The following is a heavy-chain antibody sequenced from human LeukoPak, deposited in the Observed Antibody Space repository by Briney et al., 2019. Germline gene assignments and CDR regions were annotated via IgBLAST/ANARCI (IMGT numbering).Heavy chain of an antibody. V-gene: IGHV4-31*03. CDR2: IYYSGST. Sequence: SETLSLTCTVSGGSISSGGYYWSWIRQHPGKGLEWIGYIYYSGSTYYNPSLKSRVTISVDTSKNQFSLKLSSLTAADTAVYYCARGGYDILTGYAFDYWGQVTLVNVHS. CDR3: ARGGYDILTGYAFDY. CDR1: GGSISSGGYY. J-gene: IGHJ4*02. D-gene: IGHD3-9*01.